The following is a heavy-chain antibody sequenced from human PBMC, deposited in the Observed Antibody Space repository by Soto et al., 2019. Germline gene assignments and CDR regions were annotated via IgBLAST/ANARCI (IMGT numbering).Heavy chain of an antibody. V-gene: IGHV4-34*01. Sequence: QVQLQQWGAGLLKPSETLSLTCAVYGGSFSGYYWSGIRQPPGKGLEWIGEINHSGSTNYNPSLKSRVTISVDTSKNQFSQKLSSVTAADTAVYYCARGLLRFLEWLSPLDYWGQGTLVTVSS. CDR3: ARGLLRFLEWLSPLDY. CDR1: GGSFSGYY. D-gene: IGHD3-3*01. CDR2: INHSGST. J-gene: IGHJ4*02.